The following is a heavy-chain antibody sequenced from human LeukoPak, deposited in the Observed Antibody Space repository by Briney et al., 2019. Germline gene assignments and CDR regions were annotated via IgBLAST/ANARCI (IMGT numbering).Heavy chain of an antibody. CDR3: ARVDGTPEDY. CDR1: GGSISTYY. Sequence: SQTLSLTWNLVGGSISTYYWSWIRQPPGKGLEWIGCVYYSGSTNYNPALKSRVTISVDTSKNQISLKLSSVTAADTAVYYCARVDGTPEDYWGQGTLVTVSS. CDR2: VYYSGST. V-gene: IGHV4-59*01. J-gene: IGHJ4*02.